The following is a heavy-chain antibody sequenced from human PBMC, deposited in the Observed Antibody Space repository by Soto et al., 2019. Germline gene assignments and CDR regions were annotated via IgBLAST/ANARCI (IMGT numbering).Heavy chain of an antibody. CDR3: ARVSYDLVYYFDF. Sequence: QVQLRESGPGLVKPSDTLSLICTVSGGSISTYYWSWIRQPPGKGLEWIASVYYNGFTNYNPSLMSRVTMSVDRFRKQFSLRLNSVTAADTAMYYCARVSYDLVYYFDFWGQGTLVTVSS. D-gene: IGHD3-16*01. CDR1: GGSISTYY. J-gene: IGHJ4*02. CDR2: VYYNGFT. V-gene: IGHV4-59*07.